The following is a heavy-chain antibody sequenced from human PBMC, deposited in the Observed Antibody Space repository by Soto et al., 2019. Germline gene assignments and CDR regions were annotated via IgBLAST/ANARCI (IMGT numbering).Heavy chain of an antibody. D-gene: IGHD6-13*01. CDR1: GYTFTGYY. CDR3: ASPYSSSWNYYYGMDV. Sequence: ASVKVSCKASGYTFTGYYMHWVRQAPGQGLEWMGWINPNSGGTNYAQKFQGRVTMTRDTSISTAYMELSRLRSDDTAVYYCASPYSSSWNYYYGMDVWGQGTTVTVSS. V-gene: IGHV1-2*02. J-gene: IGHJ6*02. CDR2: INPNSGGT.